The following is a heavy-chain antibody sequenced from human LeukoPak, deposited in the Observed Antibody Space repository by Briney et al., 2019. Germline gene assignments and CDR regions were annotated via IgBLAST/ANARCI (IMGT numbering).Heavy chain of an antibody. Sequence: GGSLRLSCAASGFIVSRNYMNWVRQAPGKGLEWVAVIHSGGSTYYADSVKGRFTISRDNSKNTVDLQMNDLRDEDTAVYYCARSWDARLNFDYWGQGTLVTVS. CDR2: IHSGGST. CDR3: ARSWDARLNFDY. CDR1: GFIVSRNY. V-gene: IGHV3-66*02. D-gene: IGHD1-26*01. J-gene: IGHJ4*02.